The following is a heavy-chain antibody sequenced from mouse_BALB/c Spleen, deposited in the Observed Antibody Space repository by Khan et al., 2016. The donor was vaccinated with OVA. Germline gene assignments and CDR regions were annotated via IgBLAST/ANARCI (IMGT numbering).Heavy chain of an antibody. Sequence: QVQLKESGPGLVAPSQSLSITCTVSGFSLTIYGVHWLRQPPGKGLEWLGVIWAGGSTNYNSALMSRLSISKDNSKGQVFLKMNSLQTDDTAMYYCATLYGNEPYWGQGTLVTVSA. CDR2: IWAGGST. J-gene: IGHJ3*01. CDR3: ATLYGNEPY. V-gene: IGHV2-9*02. D-gene: IGHD2-1*01. CDR1: GFSLTIYG.